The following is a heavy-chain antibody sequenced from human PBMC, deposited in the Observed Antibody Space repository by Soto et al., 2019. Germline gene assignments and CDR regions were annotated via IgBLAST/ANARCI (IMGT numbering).Heavy chain of an antibody. CDR2: IVVGTGST. CDR1: AITFRSTA. J-gene: IGHJ6*02. CDR3: AADAHRDGFWSSYPYYYYPMDV. Sequence: ASAQVSCNAAAITFRSTAVQGMRQARGQRLQWIGRIVVGTGSTTYAKIAQERIAITRDMSTNTAYMELSGLRPDDTATYYCAADAHRDGFWSSYPYYYYPMDVWGQGTTVTVSS. D-gene: IGHD3-3*01. V-gene: IGHV1-58*01.